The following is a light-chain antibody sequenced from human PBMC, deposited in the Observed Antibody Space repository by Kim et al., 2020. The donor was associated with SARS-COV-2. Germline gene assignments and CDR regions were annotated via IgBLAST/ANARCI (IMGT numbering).Light chain of an antibody. CDR2: TNN. Sequence: QSVLTQPPSVSGTPGQRVTISCSGSSSNIGSYSVNWYQQFPGTAPKLLIYTNNQRPSGVPDRISGSKSGTSASLAISGLQSEDETDYYCAAWDASLNGMVFGGGTKLIVL. CDR1: SSNIGSYS. CDR3: AAWDASLNGMV. V-gene: IGLV1-44*01. J-gene: IGLJ2*01.